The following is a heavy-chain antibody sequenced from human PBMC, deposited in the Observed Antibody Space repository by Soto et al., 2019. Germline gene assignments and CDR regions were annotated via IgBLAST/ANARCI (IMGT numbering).Heavy chain of an antibody. CDR1: GFTSGKYA. D-gene: IGHD2-15*01. CDR3: AKDEVAANGRADAFDI. V-gene: IGHV3-23*01. CDR2: IGGGGEYT. Sequence: EVQLLESGGGLVQPGGSLTLTCIVSGFTSGKYAMSWVRQAPGKGLEWVSEIGGGGEYTNYADSVRGRFTMSRDNSKNTLYLHMSSLKVEDTAAYYCAKDEVAANGRADAFDIWGQGTVVIVSS. J-gene: IGHJ3*02.